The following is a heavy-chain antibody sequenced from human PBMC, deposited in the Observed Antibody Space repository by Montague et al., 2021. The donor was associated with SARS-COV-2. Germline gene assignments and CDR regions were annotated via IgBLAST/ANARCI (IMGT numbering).Heavy chain of an antibody. J-gene: IGHJ5*02. Sequence: SETLSLTCAVSGVSISEFGWSWVRQSPTKGLEWVAFIFTKAGTSYSHSLESRLTVSLDTSKNQVSLNLTSVTAADTAVYYCARHYASGTYPLDLWGRGTLVTVSS. CDR2: IFTKAGT. CDR3: ARHYASGTYPLDL. D-gene: IGHD3-10*01. V-gene: IGHV4-4*08. CDR1: GVSISEFG.